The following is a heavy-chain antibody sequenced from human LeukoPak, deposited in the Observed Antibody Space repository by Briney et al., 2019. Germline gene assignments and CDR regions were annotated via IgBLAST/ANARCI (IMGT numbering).Heavy chain of an antibody. CDR2: TNSDGSST. Sequence: GGSLRLSCAASGFTFSSYWMHWVRQAPGKGLVWVSRTNSDGSSTSYADSVKGRFTISRDNAKNTLYLQMNSLRAEDTAVYYCASERRYSSGWYWGQGTLVTVSS. CDR3: ASERRYSSGWY. J-gene: IGHJ4*02. CDR1: GFTFSSYW. V-gene: IGHV3-74*01. D-gene: IGHD6-19*01.